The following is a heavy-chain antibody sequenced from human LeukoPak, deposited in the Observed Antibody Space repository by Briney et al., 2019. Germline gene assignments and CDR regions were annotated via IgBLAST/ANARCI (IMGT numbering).Heavy chain of an antibody. Sequence: ASVKVSCKASGYTFTSYAMNWVRQAPGQGLEWMGWINTNTGNPTYAQGFTGRFVFSFDTSVSTAYLQISSLKAEDTAVYYCARDGADSGSYYVFGYWGQGTLVTVSS. D-gene: IGHD1-26*01. CDR2: INTNTGNP. CDR1: GYTFTSYA. CDR3: ARDGADSGSYYVFGY. V-gene: IGHV7-4-1*02. J-gene: IGHJ4*02.